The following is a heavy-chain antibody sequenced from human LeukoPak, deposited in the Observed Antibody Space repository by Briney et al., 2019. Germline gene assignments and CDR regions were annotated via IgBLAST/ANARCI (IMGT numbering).Heavy chain of an antibody. CDR2: ISAYNGNT. J-gene: IGHJ4*02. Sequence: ASVKVSCKASGGTFSSYAISWVRQAPGQGLEWMGWISAYNGNTNYAQKLQGRVTMTTDTSTSTAYMELRSLRSDDTAVYYCARDSSAYGDYTEAEGLWGQGTLVTVSS. D-gene: IGHD4-17*01. CDR1: GGTFSSYA. CDR3: ARDSSAYGDYTEAEGL. V-gene: IGHV1-18*01.